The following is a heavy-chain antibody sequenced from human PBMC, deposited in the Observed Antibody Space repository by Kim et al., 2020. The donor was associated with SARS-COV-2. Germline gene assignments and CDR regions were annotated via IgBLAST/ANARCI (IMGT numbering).Heavy chain of an antibody. CDR2: ISGSGANT. J-gene: IGHJ4*02. D-gene: IGHD4-17*01. V-gene: IGHV3-23*01. CDR1: GFSFNNHA. Sequence: GGSLRLSCAASGFSFNNHAMTWVRQAPGKGLEWVSGISGSGANTFYAASVQGRFTVSRDNSRNTVFLQMNSLRADDTAVYYCAKNKRPVTTYFIDYWGQGSLVTVPS. CDR3: AKNKRPVTTYFIDY.